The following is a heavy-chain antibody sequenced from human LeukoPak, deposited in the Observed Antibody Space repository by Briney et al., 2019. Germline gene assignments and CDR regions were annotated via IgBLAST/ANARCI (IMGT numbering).Heavy chain of an antibody. J-gene: IGHJ4*02. CDR2: IYPGDSDT. CDR1: GYSFTSYW. Sequence: GESLKISCKGSGYSFTSYWIGWVRQMPGKGLEWMGIIYPGDSDTRYSPSFQGQVTISADKSISTAYLQWSSLKASDTATYYCARTTYYDFWSGYPTPNYFDYWGQGTLVTVSS. D-gene: IGHD3-3*01. V-gene: IGHV5-51*03. CDR3: ARTTYYDFWSGYPTPNYFDY.